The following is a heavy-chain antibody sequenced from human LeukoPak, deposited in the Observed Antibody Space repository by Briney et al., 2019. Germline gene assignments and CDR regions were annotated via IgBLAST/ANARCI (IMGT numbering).Heavy chain of an antibody. V-gene: IGHV4-59*01. CDR2: IYYSGST. CDR3: AIPHSSGSSFDY. D-gene: IGHD1-26*01. J-gene: IGHJ4*02. CDR1: GRSFSSSY. Sequence: SETLSLTCAVFGRSFSSSYWGWIRQPPGKGLEWIGYIYYSGSTNYNPSLKSRVTISVDTSKNQFSLKLSSVPGADTAVYYCAIPHSSGSSFDYGSQGTLVTASA.